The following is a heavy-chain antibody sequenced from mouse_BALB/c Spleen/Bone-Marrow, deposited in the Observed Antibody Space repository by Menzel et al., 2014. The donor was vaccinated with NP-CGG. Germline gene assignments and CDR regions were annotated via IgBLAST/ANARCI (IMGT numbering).Heavy chain of an antibody. J-gene: IGHJ4*01. CDR3: TRWGTTVVAYYAMDY. D-gene: IGHD1-1*01. CDR1: GYTFXSYW. CDR2: IDPSDSYT. V-gene: IGHV1S127*01. Sequence: QVQLKDSGAELVKPGASVKMSCKASGYTFXSYWMHWVKQRPGQGLEWIGVIDPSDSYTSYNQKFKGKATLTVDTSSSTAYMQLSSLTSEDSAVYYCTRWGTTVVAYYAMDYWGQGTSVTVSS.